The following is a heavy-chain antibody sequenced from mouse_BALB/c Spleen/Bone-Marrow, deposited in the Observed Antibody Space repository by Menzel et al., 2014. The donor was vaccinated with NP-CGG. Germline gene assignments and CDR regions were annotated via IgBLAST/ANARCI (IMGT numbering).Heavy chain of an antibody. Sequence: EVMLVESGGGLVQPGGSLRLSCATSGFTFTDYYMSWARQPPGKALEWLGFIRNKAKGYTSENSASVKGRFTISRDNSQSILYLQMNTLRAEDSATYYCARDINYDIYWYFDVWGAGTTVTVSS. V-gene: IGHV7-3*02. CDR2: IRNKAKGYTS. CDR3: ARDINYDIYWYFDV. J-gene: IGHJ1*01. D-gene: IGHD2-1*01. CDR1: GFTFTDYY.